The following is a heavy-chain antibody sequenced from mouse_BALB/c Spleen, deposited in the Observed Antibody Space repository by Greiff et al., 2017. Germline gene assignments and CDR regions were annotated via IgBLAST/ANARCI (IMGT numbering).Heavy chain of an antibody. CDR3: ARGGTARASDY. V-gene: IGHV1-54*01. J-gene: IGHJ2*01. CDR2: INPGSGGT. Sequence: VKLQESGAELVRPGTSVKVSCKASGYAFTNYLIEWVKQRPGQGLEWIGVINPGSGGTNYNEKFKGKATLTADKSSSTAYMQLSSLTSDDSAVYFCARGGTARASDYWGQGTTLTVSS. CDR1: GYAFTNYL. D-gene: IGHD3-2*01.